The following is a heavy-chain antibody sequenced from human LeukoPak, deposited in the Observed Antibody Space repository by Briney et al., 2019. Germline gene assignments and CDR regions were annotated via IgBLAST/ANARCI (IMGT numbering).Heavy chain of an antibody. CDR1: GYSISSGYY. CDR3: ERDAPAAYDFWSGYYIAYYFDS. J-gene: IGHJ4*02. CDR2: IYHGGST. Sequence: AETLSLTCTVSGYSISSGYYWGWSRQPPGEGLEFIGSIYHGGSTYYTPSLKSRVTISRDTSKNPIPLKLNPVTAADTAVYYCERDAPAAYDFWSGYYIAYYFDSWGQGNLVTVSS. V-gene: IGHV4-38-2*02. D-gene: IGHD3-3*01.